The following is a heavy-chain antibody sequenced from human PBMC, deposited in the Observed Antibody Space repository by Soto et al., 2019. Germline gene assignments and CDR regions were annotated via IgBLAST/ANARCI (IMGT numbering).Heavy chain of an antibody. CDR1: GGSISSGGYY. J-gene: IGHJ5*01. CDR3: AREGIVATTRGFDS. D-gene: IGHD5-12*01. Sequence: SETLSLTCTVSGGSISSGGYYWSWIRQHPGKGLEWIGYIYYSGSTYYNPSLKSRVTISVDTSKNQFSLKLSSVTAADTAVYYCAREGIVATTRGFDSWGQGTLVTVSS. V-gene: IGHV4-31*03. CDR2: IYYSGST.